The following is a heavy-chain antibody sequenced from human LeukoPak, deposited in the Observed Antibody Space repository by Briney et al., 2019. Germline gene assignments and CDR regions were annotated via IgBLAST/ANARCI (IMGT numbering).Heavy chain of an antibody. J-gene: IGHJ4*02. CDR2: INHSGST. CDR3: ARGRKIFPTHY. CDR1: GFTFSSYA. D-gene: IGHD3-9*01. V-gene: IGHV4-34*01. Sequence: GSLRLSCAASGFTFSSYAWSRIRQPPGKGLEWIGEINHSGSTNYNPSLKSRVTISVDTSKNQFSLKLSSVTAADTAVYYCARGRKIFPTHYWGQGTLVTVSS.